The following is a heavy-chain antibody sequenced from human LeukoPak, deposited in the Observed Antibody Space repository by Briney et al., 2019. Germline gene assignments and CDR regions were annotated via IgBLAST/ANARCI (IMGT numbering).Heavy chain of an antibody. CDR1: GFTFGSYA. D-gene: IGHD7-27*01. J-gene: IGHJ4*02. CDR3: AKVTGGRWFFDY. V-gene: IGHV3-23*01. CDR2: ISGSGGGT. Sequence: GGSLRLSCAASGFTFGSYAMSWVRQAPGKGLEWVSGISGSGGGTYYADSVKGRFTISRDNSNNTVYLQMNSLRADDTAVYYCAKVTGGRWFFDYWGQGALVAVSS.